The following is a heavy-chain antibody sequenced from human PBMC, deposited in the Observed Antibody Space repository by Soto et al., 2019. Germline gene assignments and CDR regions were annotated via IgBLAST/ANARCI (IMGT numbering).Heavy chain of an antibody. CDR1: GGSFSGYY. V-gene: IGHV4-34*01. CDR3: ARGRRYDSSGYYPDFDY. Sequence: SETQSLTCAVYGGSFSGYYWSWIRQPPGKGLEWIGEINHSGSTNYNPSLKSRVTISVDTSKNQFSLKLSSVTAADTAVYYCARGRRYDSSGYYPDFDYWGQGTLVTVSS. D-gene: IGHD3-22*01. J-gene: IGHJ4*02. CDR2: INHSGST.